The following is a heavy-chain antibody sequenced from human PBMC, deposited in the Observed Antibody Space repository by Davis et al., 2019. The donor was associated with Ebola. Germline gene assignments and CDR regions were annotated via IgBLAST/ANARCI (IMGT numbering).Heavy chain of an antibody. V-gene: IGHV4-34*01. CDR1: GGSFSGYY. CDR2: INHSGST. CDR3: ARAIGAVAAAFDP. J-gene: IGHJ5*02. Sequence: SETLSLTCAVYGGSFSGYYWSWLRQPPGKGLEWLGEINHSGSTNYNPSLKSRVTISVDTSKNQFSLKLSSVTAADTAVYYCARAIGAVAAAFDPWGQGTLVTVSS. D-gene: IGHD6-19*01.